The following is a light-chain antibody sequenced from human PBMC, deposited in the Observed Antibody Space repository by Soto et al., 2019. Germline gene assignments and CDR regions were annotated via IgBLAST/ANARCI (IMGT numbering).Light chain of an antibody. CDR3: ISYTSSSTVI. CDR2: DVR. V-gene: IGLV2-14*01. J-gene: IGLJ2*01. CDR1: SSDVGGYNY. Sequence: QSALTQPASVSGSPGQSITISCTGTSSDVGGYNYISWYQQHPGKAPKFIIYDVRNRPSGVSNRFSGSRSGNTASLTISGLQAEDEADYYCISYTSSSTVIFGGGTKLTVL.